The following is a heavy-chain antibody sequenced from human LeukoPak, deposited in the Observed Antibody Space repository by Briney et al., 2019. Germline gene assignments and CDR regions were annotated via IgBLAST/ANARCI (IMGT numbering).Heavy chain of an antibody. CDR3: ARDGRLVNYYYYSGMEV. D-gene: IGHD2-21*01. V-gene: IGHV1-18*01. CDR1: GYTFTSYG. J-gene: IGHJ6*02. CDR2: ISVYKGNT. Sequence: GASVKVSCKASGYTFTSYGISWVRQAPGQGLEWMGWISVYKGNTNYAQKLQGRVTMTTDTSTNTAYMELRSLRSDDTAVYYCARDGRLVNYYYYSGMEVWGQGTTVTVS.